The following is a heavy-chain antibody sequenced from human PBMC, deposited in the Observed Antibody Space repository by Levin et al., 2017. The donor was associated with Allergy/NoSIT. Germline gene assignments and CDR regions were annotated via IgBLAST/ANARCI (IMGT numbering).Heavy chain of an antibody. V-gene: IGHV4-61*02. J-gene: IGHJ4*02. CDR1: GGSISSGSYY. CDR3: ARAEVGSEH. CDR2: IYSSGSA. D-gene: IGHD3-10*01. Sequence: SETLSLTCKVSGGSISSGSYYWSWIRQPAAKGREWIGRIYSSGSANYNPSLKSRATISVDTSKNQFSLKLSSVTAADTAVYYCARAEVGSEHWGQGTLVTVSS.